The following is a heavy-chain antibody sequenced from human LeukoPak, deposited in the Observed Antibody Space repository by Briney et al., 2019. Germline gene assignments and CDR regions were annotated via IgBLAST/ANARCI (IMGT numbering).Heavy chain of an antibody. CDR3: ARDVGSGWFRRPFDY. CDR2: IYHSGST. J-gene: IGHJ4*02. Sequence: SETLSLTCTVSGGSISSGGYYWSWIRQPPGKGLEWIGYIYHSGSTYYNPSLKSRVTISVDRSKNQFSLKLSSVTAADTAVYYCARDVGSGWFRRPFDYWGQGTLVTVSS. D-gene: IGHD6-19*01. CDR1: GGSISSGGYY. V-gene: IGHV4-30-2*01.